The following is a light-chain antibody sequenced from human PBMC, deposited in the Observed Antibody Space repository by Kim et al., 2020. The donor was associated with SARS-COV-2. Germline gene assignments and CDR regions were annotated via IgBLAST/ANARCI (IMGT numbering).Light chain of an antibody. CDR3: QQYDDWPPWT. CDR2: GAS. Sequence: SPGETATLSCRASHSVSNNVAWYQQNPGQAPRLLIYGASTRATDVPARFSGSGSGTDFTLTISSLQSEDLAVYHCQQYDDWPPWTFGQGTKVDIK. CDR1: HSVSNN. V-gene: IGKV3-15*01. J-gene: IGKJ1*01.